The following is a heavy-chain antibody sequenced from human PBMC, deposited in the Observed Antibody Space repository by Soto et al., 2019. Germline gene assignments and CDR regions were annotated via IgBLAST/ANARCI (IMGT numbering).Heavy chain of an antibody. J-gene: IGHJ4*02. CDR3: AKGGFLEPFDY. D-gene: IGHD1-1*01. CDR2: ISGSGGST. Sequence: GGSLRVSCAASGFTFSSYAMSWVRQAPGKGLEWVSAISGSGGSTYYADSVKGRFTISRDNSKNTLYLQMSSLRAEDTAVYYCAKGGFLEPFDYWGQGTLVTVSS. CDR1: GFTFSSYA. V-gene: IGHV3-23*01.